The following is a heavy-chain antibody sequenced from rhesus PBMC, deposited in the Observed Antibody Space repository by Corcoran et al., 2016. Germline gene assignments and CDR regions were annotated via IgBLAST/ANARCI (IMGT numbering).Heavy chain of an antibody. D-gene: IGHD5-24*01. CDR2: ISGSCGST. CDR1: GGSVSSSNW. Sequence: QVQLQESGPGLVKPSETLSLTCAVSGGSVSSSNWWSWIRQPPGKGLEWIGYISGSCGSTYYNPSLKSRVTISTDTSKNQFSLKLSSVTAADTAVYYCARSGYSSSIDYWGQGVLVTVSS. V-gene: IGHV4-65*01. CDR3: ARSGYSSSIDY. J-gene: IGHJ4*01.